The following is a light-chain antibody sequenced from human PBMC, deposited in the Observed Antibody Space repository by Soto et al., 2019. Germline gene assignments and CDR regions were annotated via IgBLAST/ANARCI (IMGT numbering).Light chain of an antibody. J-gene: IGKJ1*01. CDR1: QSVSSN. Sequence: EIVMTQSPATLSVSPGERATLSCRASQSVSSNLAWYQQKPGQAPRLLIYCASTRATGIPARFSGSGSGTEFNLTISSLQSEDFAVYYCQQYNNWPTFGQGTKVEIK. CDR3: QQYNNWPT. V-gene: IGKV3-15*01. CDR2: CAS.